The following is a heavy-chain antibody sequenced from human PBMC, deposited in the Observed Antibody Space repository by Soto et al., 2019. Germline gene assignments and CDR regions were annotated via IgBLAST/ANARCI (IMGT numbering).Heavy chain of an antibody. CDR1: GCSFTSYW. CDR3: ARHPDYYDSSGYYRY. CDR2: IYPGDSDT. V-gene: IGHV5-51*01. D-gene: IGHD3-22*01. Sequence: GESLKISCKGSGCSFTSYWIGWVRQMPGKGLEWMGIIYPGDSDTRYSPSFQGQVTISADKSISTAYLQWSSLKASDTAMYYCARHPDYYDSSGYYRYWGQGTLVTVSS. J-gene: IGHJ4*02.